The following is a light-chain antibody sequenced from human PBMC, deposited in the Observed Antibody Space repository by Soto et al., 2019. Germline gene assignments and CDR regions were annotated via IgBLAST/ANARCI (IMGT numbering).Light chain of an antibody. CDR1: QSISSN. V-gene: IGKV3-15*01. J-gene: IGKJ5*01. Sequence: EVVLTQSPATLSVSPGKRATLSCRTSQSISSNLTWYQQKPGQAPRLLIYAASTRAAGIPARFSGSESGTESTLTISGLQPEDFGVYYCQQRQNWPITFGQGTRVEIK. CDR2: AAS. CDR3: QQRQNWPIT.